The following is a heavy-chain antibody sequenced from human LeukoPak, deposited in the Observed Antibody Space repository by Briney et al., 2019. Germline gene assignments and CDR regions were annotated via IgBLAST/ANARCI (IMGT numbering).Heavy chain of an antibody. CDR1: GGSISSYY. J-gene: IGHJ4*02. Sequence: KPSETLSLTCSVSGGSISSYYWSWIRQPPGKGLEWIGYIYYSGSTNYNPSLKSRVTISIGTSKNQFSLKLRSVTAADTAVYFCARYTHDYGDHEFDYWGQGTLVTVSS. V-gene: IGHV4-59*08. CDR3: ARYTHDYGDHEFDY. CDR2: IYYSGST. D-gene: IGHD4-17*01.